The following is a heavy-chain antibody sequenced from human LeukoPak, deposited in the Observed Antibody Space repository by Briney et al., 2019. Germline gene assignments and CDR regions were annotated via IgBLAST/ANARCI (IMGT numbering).Heavy chain of an antibody. V-gene: IGHV3-21*01. Sequence: GGSLRRSCAASGFTFSSYTMNWVRQAPGKGLEWVSSISGSSRHKYYADSVKGRFTISRDNAKNSLYLQMNSLRAEDTAVYYCARTANFAAGYYIDYWGQGTLVTVSS. CDR1: GFTFSSYT. CDR3: ARTANFAAGYYIDY. J-gene: IGHJ4*02. CDR2: ISGSSRHK. D-gene: IGHD6-13*01.